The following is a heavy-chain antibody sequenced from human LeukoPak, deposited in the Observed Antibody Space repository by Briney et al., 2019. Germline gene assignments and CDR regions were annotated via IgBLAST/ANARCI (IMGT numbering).Heavy chain of an antibody. D-gene: IGHD2-21*02. Sequence: GGSLRLSCAASGFTFSSYWMNWVRQAPGKGLEWVANIKQDGSEKHYVDSVKGRFTISRDNSKNTLYLQMNNPRAEDTAIYYCAKKGAVTATGYFDYWGQGTLVTVSS. J-gene: IGHJ4*02. V-gene: IGHV3-7*03. CDR1: GFTFSSYW. CDR3: AKKGAVTATGYFDY. CDR2: IKQDGSEK.